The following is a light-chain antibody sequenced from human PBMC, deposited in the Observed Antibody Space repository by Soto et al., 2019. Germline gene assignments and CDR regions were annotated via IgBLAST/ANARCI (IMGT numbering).Light chain of an antibody. CDR3: QAWDTSAAV. V-gene: IGLV3-1*01. Sequence: SYELPQPPSVSVSPGQTASITCSGDKLGDKYASWYQQKPGRSPVLLIYEDRKRPSGIPERFSGSNSGNTATLTISGTQAMDEADYYCQAWDTSAAVFGGGTKLTVL. CDR2: EDR. J-gene: IGLJ2*01. CDR1: KLGDKY.